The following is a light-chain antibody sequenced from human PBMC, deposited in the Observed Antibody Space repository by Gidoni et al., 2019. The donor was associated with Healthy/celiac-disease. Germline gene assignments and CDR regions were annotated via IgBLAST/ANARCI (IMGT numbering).Light chain of an antibody. V-gene: IGKV3-15*01. CDR3: QQYNNWPPGFT. CDR1: QSVSSN. Sequence: EIVMTQSPATLSVSPGERATLSCRASQSVSSNLAWYHQNPGQAPRLLIYGASTRATGIPARVSGSGSGTECTLTISSLQSEDFEVYYCQQYNNWPPGFTFGPGTKVDIK. CDR2: GAS. J-gene: IGKJ3*01.